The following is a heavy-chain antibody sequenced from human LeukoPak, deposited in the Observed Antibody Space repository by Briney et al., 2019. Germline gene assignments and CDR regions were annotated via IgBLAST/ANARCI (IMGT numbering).Heavy chain of an antibody. V-gene: IGHV4-59*01. D-gene: IGHD4-23*01. Sequence: SETLSLTCTVSDDSITSYYWTWIRQPPGKGLEWIGYIYYIGNTNYNPSLQSRVSISVDTSENQFSLNLSSVTAADTAVYYCARGGGTSFIAFNIWGRGTMVTVSS. CDR3: ARGGGTSFIAFNI. J-gene: IGHJ3*02. CDR1: DDSITSYY. CDR2: IYYIGNT.